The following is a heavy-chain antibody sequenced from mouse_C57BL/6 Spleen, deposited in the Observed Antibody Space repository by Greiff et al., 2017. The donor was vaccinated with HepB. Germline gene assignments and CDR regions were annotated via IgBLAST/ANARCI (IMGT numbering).Heavy chain of an antibody. D-gene: IGHD1-1*01. CDR2: IGPGSGST. CDR1: GYTFTDYY. J-gene: IGHJ4*01. CDR3: ARRRGNYYGSSYYYAMDY. Sequence: QVQLQQSGAELVKPGASVKISCKASGYTFTDYYINWVKQRPGQGLEWIGKIGPGSGSTYYNEKFKGKATLTADKSSSTAYMQLSSLTSEDSAVYFCARRRGNYYGSSYYYAMDYWGQGTSVTVSS. V-gene: IGHV1-77*01.